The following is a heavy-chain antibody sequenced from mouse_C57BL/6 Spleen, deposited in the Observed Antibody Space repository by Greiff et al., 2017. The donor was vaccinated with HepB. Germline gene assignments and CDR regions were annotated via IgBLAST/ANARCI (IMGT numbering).Heavy chain of an antibody. CDR1: GYTFTSYW. V-gene: IGHV1-64*01. CDR2: IHPNSGST. D-gene: IGHD1-1*01. Sequence: QVQLQQPGAELVKPGASVKLSCKASGYTFTSYWMHWVKQRPGQGLEWIGMIHPNSGSTNYNEKFKSKATLTVDKSSSTAYMQLSSLTSEDSAVYYCAIPYYGSSYPYYWYFDVWGTGTTVTVSS. CDR3: AIPYYGSSYPYYWYFDV. J-gene: IGHJ1*03.